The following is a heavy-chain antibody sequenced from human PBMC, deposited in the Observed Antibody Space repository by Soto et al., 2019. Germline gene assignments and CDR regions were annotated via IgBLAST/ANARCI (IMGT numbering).Heavy chain of an antibody. CDR1: GCSFRNYA. D-gene: IGHD2-2*01. V-gene: IGHV3-30-3*01. Sequence: VGSLRLSCAASGCSFRNYAIHWVRQSPGKGLECVAVISYDGNNKYYGDSVKGRFTISRDNSKNTVSLQMNSLRHEDTAVYYCARTRGGNRGYFDSWGQGTLVTVSS. CDR3: ARTRGGNRGYFDS. CDR2: ISYDGNNK. J-gene: IGHJ4*02.